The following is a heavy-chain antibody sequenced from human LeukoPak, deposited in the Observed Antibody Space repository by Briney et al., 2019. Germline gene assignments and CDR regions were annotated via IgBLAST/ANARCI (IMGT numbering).Heavy chain of an antibody. CDR2: ISGSGGST. V-gene: IGHV3-23*01. J-gene: IGHJ4*02. Sequence: PWGVLRLPCAASGFTFSSYAMSWVRQAPGKGLEWVSAISGSGGSTYYADSVKGRFTISRDNSKNTLYLQMNSLRAEDTAVYYCAKTYYDYVWGTPPDYWGQGTLVTVSS. CDR1: GFTFSSYA. D-gene: IGHD3-16*01. CDR3: AKTYYDYVWGTPPDY.